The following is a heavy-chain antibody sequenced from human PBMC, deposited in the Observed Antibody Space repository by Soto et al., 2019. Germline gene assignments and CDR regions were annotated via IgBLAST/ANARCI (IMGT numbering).Heavy chain of an antibody. J-gene: IGHJ4*02. D-gene: IGHD3-3*01. CDR1: GFAFSTCA. CDR2: ISYDGSNK. Sequence: QVQLVESGGGVVQPGRSLRLSCAASGFAFSTCAMHWVRQAPGKGLEWVALISYDGSNKYYADSVKGRFTISRDNSKNTXHLQMNSLRAEDTAVYYCVRDKRDLRFLEWSYYFDYWGQGTLVTVSS. CDR3: VRDKRDLRFLEWSYYFDY. V-gene: IGHV3-30-3*01.